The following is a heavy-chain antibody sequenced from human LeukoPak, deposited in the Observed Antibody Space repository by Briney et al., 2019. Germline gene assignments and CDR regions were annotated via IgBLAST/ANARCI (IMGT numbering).Heavy chain of an antibody. D-gene: IGHD2-15*01. CDR2: IIPILGIA. CDR1: GGTFSGYA. CDR3: ARLYCSGGSCPNYYYGMDV. V-gene: IGHV1-69*04. J-gene: IGHJ6*02. Sequence: ASVKVSCKASGGTFSGYAISWVRQAPGQGLEWMGRIIPILGIANYAQKFQGRVTITADKSTSTAYMELSSLRSEDTAVYYCARLYCSGGSCPNYYYGMDVWGQGTTVTVSS.